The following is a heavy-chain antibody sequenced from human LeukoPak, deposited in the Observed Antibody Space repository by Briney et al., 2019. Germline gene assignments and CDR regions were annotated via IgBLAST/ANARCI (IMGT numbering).Heavy chain of an antibody. J-gene: IGHJ6*02. CDR2: IYSGGST. CDR1: GFTVSSNY. Sequence: PGGSLRLSCAASGFTVSSNYMSWVRQAPGKGLEWVSVIYSGGSTYYADSVKGRFTISRDNSKNTLYLRMNSLRAEDTAVYYCAKALAGYYYGMDVWGQGTTVTVSS. CDR3: AKALAGYYYGMDV. V-gene: IGHV3-53*01.